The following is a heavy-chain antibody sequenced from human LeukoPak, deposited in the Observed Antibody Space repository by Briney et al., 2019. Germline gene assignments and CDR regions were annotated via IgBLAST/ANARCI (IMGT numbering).Heavy chain of an antibody. Sequence: PGGSLRLSCAASGFIFSGSDIHWVRQASGKGLEWVGRITTKPSNYATAYAASVKGRFTISRDDSENTAYLQMSSLKTEDTAVYFCTTYRSGHYWGQGTLVTVSP. CDR2: ITTKPSNYAT. J-gene: IGHJ4*02. V-gene: IGHV3-73*01. CDR1: GFIFSGSD. D-gene: IGHD6-19*01. CDR3: TTYRSGHY.